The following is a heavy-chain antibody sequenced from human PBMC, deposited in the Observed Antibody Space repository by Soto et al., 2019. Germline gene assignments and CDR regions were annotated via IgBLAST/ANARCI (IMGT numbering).Heavy chain of an antibody. CDR1: AVSLTTNGMG. D-gene: IGHD6-13*01. J-gene: IGHJ6*02. Sequence: PVNPTATRTLSVPLSAVSLTTNGMGVAWIRQPPGRALEWLALIYWNDDKRYSPSLKTRLTITKDTSKNQVVLTMTNMDPVDTATFYCARSAAPGNYSSYAMDAWGQGTTVTVSS. CDR2: IYWNDDK. CDR3: ARSAAPGNYSSYAMDA. V-gene: IGHV2-5*01.